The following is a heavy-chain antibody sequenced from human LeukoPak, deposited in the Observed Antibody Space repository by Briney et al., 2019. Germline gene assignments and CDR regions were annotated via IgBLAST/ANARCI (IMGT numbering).Heavy chain of an antibody. CDR2: IGGYDHST. J-gene: IGHJ4*02. D-gene: IGHD2-8*01. V-gene: IGHV3-23*01. CDR3: AKDSHNGYFDY. Sequence: QSGGSLRLSCAASGFSLTTYGMSRVRQPPGKGLEWVSGIGGYDHSTYYADSLKGRFTISKDTSKNTLYLQMNSLRPGDTAVYFCAKDSHNGYFDYWGQGTLVTVSS. CDR1: GFSLTTYG.